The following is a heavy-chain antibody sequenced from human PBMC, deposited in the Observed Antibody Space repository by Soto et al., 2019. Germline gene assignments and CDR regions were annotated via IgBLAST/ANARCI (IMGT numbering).Heavy chain of an antibody. D-gene: IGHD6-13*01. V-gene: IGHV1-69*01. CDR3: ASGASRWYPYFFDA. CDR2: IIPYYNTL. Sequence: QAQVVQSVAEVRKPGSSVKLSCKASEGTFNSYAIAWVRQAPGQGLEWMGGIIPYYNTLNYAQKLQDRVTITADDSTNTVYLELSSLRSDDTAVYFCASGASRWYPYFFDAWAQGTLVTVSS. J-gene: IGHJ4*02. CDR1: EGTFNSYA.